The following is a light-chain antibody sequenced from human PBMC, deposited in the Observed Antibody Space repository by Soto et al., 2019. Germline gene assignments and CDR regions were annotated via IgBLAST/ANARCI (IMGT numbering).Light chain of an antibody. V-gene: IGLV2-8*01. Sequence: QSALTQPPSASGSPGQSVTISCTGTSSDVGGYNYVSWYQQHPGKAPKLMIYEVSKRPSGVPDRFSGSKSGNTASLTVSGLQAEDEADYCCSSYAGSTEVVFGGGTKVTVL. J-gene: IGLJ2*01. CDR3: SSYAGSTEVV. CDR1: SSDVGGYNY. CDR2: EVS.